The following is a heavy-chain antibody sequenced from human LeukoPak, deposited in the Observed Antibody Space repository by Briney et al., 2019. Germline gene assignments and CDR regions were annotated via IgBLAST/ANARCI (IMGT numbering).Heavy chain of an antibody. CDR3: AKGNYGDYTPAPMYYFDY. CDR1: GFTFDDYA. Sequence: PGRSLRLSCAASGFTFDDYAMHWVRQAPGKGLEWVSGISWNSGSIGYADSVKGRFTISRDNAKNSLYLQMNSLRAEDMALYYCAKGNYGDYTPAPMYYFDYWGQGTLVTVSS. D-gene: IGHD4-17*01. J-gene: IGHJ4*02. CDR2: ISWNSGSI. V-gene: IGHV3-9*03.